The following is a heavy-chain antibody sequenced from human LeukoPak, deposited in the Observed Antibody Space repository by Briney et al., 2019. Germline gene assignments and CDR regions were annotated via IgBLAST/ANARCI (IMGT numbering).Heavy chain of an antibody. CDR2: IDHSGST. D-gene: IGHD5-18*01. Sequence: SETLSLTCTVSGYSISSGYYWGWIRQPPGKGLEWIGSIDHSGSTYYNPSLKSRVTISVDTSKNQFSLKLSSVTAADTAVYYCARGGGYSYGLDFYWGQGTLVTVSS. J-gene: IGHJ4*02. CDR1: GYSISSGYY. V-gene: IGHV4-38-2*02. CDR3: ARGGGYSYGLDFY.